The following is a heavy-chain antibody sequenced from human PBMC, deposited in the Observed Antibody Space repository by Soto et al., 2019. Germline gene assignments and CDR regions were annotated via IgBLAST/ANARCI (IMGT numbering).Heavy chain of an antibody. D-gene: IGHD2-15*01. CDR2: IYSTDKT. CDR3: ARLILYCEDTSRYDFHGMAV. V-gene: IGHV4-39*01. Sequence: SPGKGLEWIATIYSTDKTYYNPSLLSRVTISVDTSMNELSLRLSSVTAADTAVYYCARLILYCEDTSRYDFHGMAVRCHGTTVPVSS. J-gene: IGHJ6*02.